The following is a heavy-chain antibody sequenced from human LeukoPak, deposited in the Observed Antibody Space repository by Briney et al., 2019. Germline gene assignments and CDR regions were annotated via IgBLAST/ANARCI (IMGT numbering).Heavy chain of an antibody. V-gene: IGHV3-7*01. D-gene: IGHD5-18*01. CDR2: IKQDGSEK. CDR1: GFTFSSYW. J-gene: IGHJ4*02. CDR3: ARERVDTAMVDRYYFDY. Sequence: GSLRLSCAASGFTFSSYWMSWVRQAPGKGLEWVANIKQDGSEKYYVDSVKGRFTISRDNAKNSLYLQMNSLRAEDTAVYYCARERVDTAMVDRYYFDYWGQGTLVTVSS.